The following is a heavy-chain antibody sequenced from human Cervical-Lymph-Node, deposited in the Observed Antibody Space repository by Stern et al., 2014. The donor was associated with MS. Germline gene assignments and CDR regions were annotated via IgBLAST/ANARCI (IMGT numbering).Heavy chain of an antibody. D-gene: IGHD3-22*01. V-gene: IGHV4-31*03. CDR2: ICNSGST. CDR1: GVSISSGGYY. J-gene: IGHJ4*02. CDR3: ASGGPNYDSSGYYYFDF. Sequence: QLQLQESGPGLVQPSQTLSLTCTVSGVSISSGGYYWSWIRQHPGKGLEWIGYICNSGSTYYHPSLKSRVTISIDTTKNQFSLKLSSVTAADTAVYHCASGGPNYDSSGYYYFDFWGQGTLVTVSS.